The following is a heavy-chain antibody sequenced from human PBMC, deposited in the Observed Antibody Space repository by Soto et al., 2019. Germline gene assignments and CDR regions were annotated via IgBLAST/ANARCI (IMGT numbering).Heavy chain of an antibody. J-gene: IGHJ4*02. D-gene: IGHD2-8*01. CDR3: ETVETLGYCTNSLCVSWDY. V-gene: IGHV1-24*01. CDR2: FDPEDGKR. Sequence: QVQLVQSGAEVKKPGASVKVSCKVSGYTLTGLSMHWVRQAPGKGLEWMGGFDPEDGKRIYAQKLQGRVTMTEDTSTDTGYMELSSLRSEDTAVYYCETVETLGYCTNSLCVSWDYWGPGTLVTVSS. CDR1: GYTLTGLS.